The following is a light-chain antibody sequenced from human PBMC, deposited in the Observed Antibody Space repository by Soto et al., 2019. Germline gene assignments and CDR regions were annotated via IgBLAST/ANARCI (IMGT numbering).Light chain of an antibody. J-gene: IGLJ3*02. CDR2: EGS. Sequence: QSVLTQPASVSGSPGQSITISCTGTSSDVGSYNLVSWYQQHPGKAPKLMIYEGSKRPSGVSNRFSGSKSGNTASLTISGLQAEDEADYYCCSYAGSLWVFGGGTKLTV. CDR3: CSYAGSLWV. V-gene: IGLV2-23*01. CDR1: SSDVGSYNL.